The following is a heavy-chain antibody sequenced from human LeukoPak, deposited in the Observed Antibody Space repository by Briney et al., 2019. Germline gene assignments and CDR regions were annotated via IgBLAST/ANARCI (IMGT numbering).Heavy chain of an antibody. V-gene: IGHV4-39*07. Sequence: PSVTLSLTCAVSGDSISTSVYYWAWIRQTPGKGPEWIACIYYIASVNYNPSLKSRVPISLDRSKNQFSLKVTSVTAGDTAVYYCARGHIVIIPGEPPGEWFGPWGQGIPVTVSS. J-gene: IGHJ5*02. CDR2: IYYIASV. CDR1: GDSISTSVYY. CDR3: ARGHIVIIPGEPPGEWFGP. D-gene: IGHD2-2*01.